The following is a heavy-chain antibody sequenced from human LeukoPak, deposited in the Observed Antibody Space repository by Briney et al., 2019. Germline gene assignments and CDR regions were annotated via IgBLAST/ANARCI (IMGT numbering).Heavy chain of an antibody. CDR3: ARDRYGDHTYFDY. V-gene: IGHV4-30-2*01. Sequence: SETLSLTRAVSGGSISSGGYSWSWIRQPPGKGLEWIGYIYHSGSTYYNPSLKSRVTISVDRSKNQFSLKLNYVTAADTAVYYCARDRYGDHTYFDYWGQGTLVTVSS. D-gene: IGHD4-17*01. CDR2: IYHSGST. J-gene: IGHJ4*02. CDR1: GGSISSGGYS.